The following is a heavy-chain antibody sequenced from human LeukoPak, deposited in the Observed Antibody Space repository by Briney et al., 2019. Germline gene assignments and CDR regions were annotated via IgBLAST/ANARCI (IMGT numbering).Heavy chain of an antibody. J-gene: IGHJ4*01. CDR3: ARTPAQSFDWLSTSYYFDY. Sequence: SVKVSCKASGGTFSSYAVSWVRQAPGQGLEWMGGIIPIFGTANYAQKFQGRVTITADKSTSTAYMELSSLRSEDTAVYYCARTPAQSFDWLSTSYYFDYWGQGTLVTVSS. V-gene: IGHV1-69*06. CDR1: GGTFSSYA. D-gene: IGHD3-9*01. CDR2: IIPIFGTA.